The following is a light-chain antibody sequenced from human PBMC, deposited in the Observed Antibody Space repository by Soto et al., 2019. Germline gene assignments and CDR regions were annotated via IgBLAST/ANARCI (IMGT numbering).Light chain of an antibody. CDR1: QGIVRW. J-gene: IGKJ1*01. V-gene: IGKV1-5*01. CDR3: QHYYGFSRT. Sequence: DIQMTQSPSTLSASVGDRVTITCRASQGIVRWLAWYQQEPGKAPKLLIYDASSLESGVPSRFSGSGAGTEFTLTISSLQPDDFATYYCQHYYGFSRTFGQGTKVEIK. CDR2: DAS.